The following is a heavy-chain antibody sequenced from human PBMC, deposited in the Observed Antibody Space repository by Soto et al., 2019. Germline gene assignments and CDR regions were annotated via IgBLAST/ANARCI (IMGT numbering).Heavy chain of an antibody. J-gene: IGHJ6*02. CDR1: GGSISSYY. D-gene: IGHD3-10*01. V-gene: IGHV4-59*08. CDR3: ARQGFGPLHGLVDV. Sequence: QVQLQESGPGLVKPSETLSLSCTVSGGSISSYYWSWFRQSPGKRMEWIGYVHHSWGSSYNPSLQSQVAISLDTSKSQFSLTVTSVTATDTAVYYCARQGFGPLHGLVDVWGQGTTVTVSS. CDR2: VHHSWGS.